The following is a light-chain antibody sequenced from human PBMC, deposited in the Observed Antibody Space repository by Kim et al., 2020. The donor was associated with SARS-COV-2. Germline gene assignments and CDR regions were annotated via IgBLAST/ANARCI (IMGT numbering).Light chain of an antibody. V-gene: IGKV1-12*01. CDR1: QDVSSW. J-gene: IGKJ4*01. CDR3: KQANSFPLT. CDR2: SAS. Sequence: DIQMTQSPSSVSASVGDRVIIACRASQDVSSWLAWYQQKPGKAPKLVIYSASTLQTGVPPRFSGSVSGTEFTLTISSLQPEDIATYYCKQANSFPLTFGGGTKVDIK.